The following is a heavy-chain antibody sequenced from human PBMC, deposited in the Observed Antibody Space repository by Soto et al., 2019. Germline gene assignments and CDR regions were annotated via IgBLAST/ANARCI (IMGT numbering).Heavy chain of an antibody. J-gene: IGHJ4*02. Sequence: GEALKISCKGSGYSFTDFSIAWVRQMPGKGLEWMGIIHPGDSDIRYGPSFQGQVTISADKSISTAYLQWSSLKASDTAMYYCARGEWGYKYGHWGQGTLVTVSS. CDR2: IHPGDSDI. D-gene: IGHD3-10*01. V-gene: IGHV5-51*01. CDR3: ARGEWGYKYGH. CDR1: GYSFTDFS.